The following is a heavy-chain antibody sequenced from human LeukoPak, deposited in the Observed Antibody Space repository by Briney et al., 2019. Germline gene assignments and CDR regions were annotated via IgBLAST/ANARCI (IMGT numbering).Heavy chain of an antibody. CDR2: ISSTSGTI. J-gene: IGHJ3*02. CDR1: GFTFSSYS. D-gene: IGHD4-11*01. V-gene: IGHV3-48*01. CDR3: ARDKDYASDM. Sequence: PGGSLRLSCAAPGFTFSSYSMNWVRRAPGKGLEWVSYISSTSGTIYYAGSAQGRFTISRDNAKNSLYLHMNSLRAEDTAVYYCARDKDYASDMWGQGTMVTVSS.